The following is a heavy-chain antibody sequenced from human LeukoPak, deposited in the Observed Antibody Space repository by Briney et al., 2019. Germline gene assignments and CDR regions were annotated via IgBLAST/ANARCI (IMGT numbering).Heavy chain of an antibody. Sequence: GSLRLSCAASGFTFSSYSMNWVRQAPGKGLEWASSISSSSSYIYYADSVKGRFTISRDNAKNSLYLQMNSLRAEDTAVYYCARDTVVTRFYYMDVWGKGTTVTVSS. CDR1: GFTFSSYS. V-gene: IGHV3-21*01. J-gene: IGHJ6*03. CDR3: ARDTVVTRFYYMDV. CDR2: ISSSSSYI. D-gene: IGHD4-23*01.